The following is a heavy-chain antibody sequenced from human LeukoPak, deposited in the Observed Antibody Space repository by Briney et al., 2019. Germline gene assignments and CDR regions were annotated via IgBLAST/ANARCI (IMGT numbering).Heavy chain of an antibody. V-gene: IGHV4-39*07. CDR2: IYYSGST. D-gene: IGHD3-9*01. Sequence: SETLSLTCTVSGGSISSSSYYWGWIRQPPGKGLEWIGSIYYSGSTYYNPSLKSRVTISVDTSKNQFSLKLSSVTAADTAVYYCARMTPYYDILTGYWYSPSFDSWGQGTLVTVSS. J-gene: IGHJ4*02. CDR3: ARMTPYYDILTGYWYSPSFDS. CDR1: GGSISSSSYY.